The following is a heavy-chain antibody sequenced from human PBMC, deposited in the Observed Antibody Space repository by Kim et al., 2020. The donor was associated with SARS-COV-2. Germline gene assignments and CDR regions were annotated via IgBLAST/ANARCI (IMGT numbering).Heavy chain of an antibody. V-gene: IGHV1-3*04. Sequence: ASVKVSCKASGYTFTSSGISWARQAPGQRLEWMGWINTANGNTKYAQKFQDRVTISGDTSARTAYMELNSLRSEDAAVYYCARQSNMDVWGQGTPVTVSS. J-gene: IGHJ6*02. CDR3: ARQSNMDV. CDR1: GYTFTSSG. CDR2: INTANGNT.